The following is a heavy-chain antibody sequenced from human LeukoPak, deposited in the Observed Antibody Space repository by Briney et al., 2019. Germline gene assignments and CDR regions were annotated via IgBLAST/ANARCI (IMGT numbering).Heavy chain of an antibody. V-gene: IGHV3-64D*06. J-gene: IGHJ4*02. D-gene: IGHD3-22*01. CDR3: VRDQRGGSSGYYDS. CDR1: GFTFRHAW. Sequence: GGSLRVSCAASGFTFRHAWMNWVRQAPGKGLECVSAITGSGGSTYYADSVKGRFTISRDNSKNTLYLQMSSLRAEDTAVYYCVRDQRGGSSGYYDSWGQGTLVTVSS. CDR2: ITGSGGST.